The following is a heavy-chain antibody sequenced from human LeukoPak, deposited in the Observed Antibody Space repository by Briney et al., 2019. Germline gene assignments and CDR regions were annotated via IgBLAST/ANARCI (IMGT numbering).Heavy chain of an antibody. V-gene: IGHV4-59*01. Sequence: SETLSLTCTVSGGSISTYYWSWIRQPPGKGLEWSGYVYYSGGTNYNPSLQSRVTISVETSKIQFSLKLSSVTAADTAVYYCARDNGDSYYYYYWGQGTLVTVSS. CDR1: GGSISTYY. D-gene: IGHD3-22*01. CDR2: VYYSGGT. J-gene: IGHJ4*02. CDR3: ARDNGDSYYYYY.